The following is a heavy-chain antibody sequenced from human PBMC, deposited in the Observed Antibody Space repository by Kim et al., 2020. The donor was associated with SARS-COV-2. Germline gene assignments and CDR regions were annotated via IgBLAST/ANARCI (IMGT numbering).Heavy chain of an antibody. V-gene: IGHV1-69*06. Sequence: SVKVSCKASGGTLSSYVISLVRQAPGQGLEWMGGIVHLFGTVNYAQKFQGRVTITADKSTSTAYMELSSMRSEDTAAYYCATERTTSSRKHYSYGAVVW. D-gene: IGHD4-4*01. CDR3: ATERTTSSRKHYSYGAVV. CDR1: GGTLSSYV. J-gene: IGHJ6*01. CDR2: IVHLFGTV.